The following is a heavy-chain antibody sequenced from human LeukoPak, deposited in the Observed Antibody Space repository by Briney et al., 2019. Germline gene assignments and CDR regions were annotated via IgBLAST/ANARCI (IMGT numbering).Heavy chain of an antibody. V-gene: IGHV1-46*01. CDR2: INPSGGTT. CDR1: GYTFTSYY. Sequence: GASVNVSCKASGYTFTSYYMHWVRQAPGQGLEWMGIINPSGGTTDYAQKLQGRVTMTRDTSTSTVYMELSSLRSEDTAVYYCARGHVSRRYYDSSDYLDWFDPWGQGTLVTVSS. D-gene: IGHD3-22*01. CDR3: ARGHVSRRYYDSSDYLDWFDP. J-gene: IGHJ5*02.